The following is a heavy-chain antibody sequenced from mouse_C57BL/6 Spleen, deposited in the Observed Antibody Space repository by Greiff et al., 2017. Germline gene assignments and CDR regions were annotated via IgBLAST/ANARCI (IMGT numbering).Heavy chain of an antibody. CDR2: ILPGSGST. D-gene: IGHD1-1*01. V-gene: IGHV1-9*01. J-gene: IGHJ4*01. CDR1: GYTFTGYW. Sequence: QVQLQQSGAELMKPGASVKLSCKATGYTFTGYWIEWVKQRPGHGLEWIGEILPGSGSTNYNEKFKGKAPFTADTSSNTAYMQLSSLTTEDSAIYYCARLPIITTVVARDCYAMDYWGQGTSVTVSS. CDR3: ARLPIITTVVARDCYAMDY.